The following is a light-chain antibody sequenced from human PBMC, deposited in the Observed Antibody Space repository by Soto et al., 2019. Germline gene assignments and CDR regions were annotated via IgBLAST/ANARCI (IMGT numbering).Light chain of an antibody. CDR1: SSDVGGYNY. J-gene: IGLJ1*01. Sequence: QSALTQPPSASGSPGQAVTISCTGTSSDVGGYNYVSWYQQHPGKAPKLMIYEVSKRPSGVPDRFSGSKSGNTASLTVSGLQAEDEADYYCSSYAGSIWGYVFGTGTKLTVL. CDR3: SSYAGSIWGYV. CDR2: EVS. V-gene: IGLV2-8*01.